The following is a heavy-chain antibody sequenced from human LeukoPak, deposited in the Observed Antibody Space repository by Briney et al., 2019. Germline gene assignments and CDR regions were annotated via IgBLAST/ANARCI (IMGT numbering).Heavy chain of an antibody. CDR3: ARGPYSSSWSMDY. J-gene: IGHJ4*02. D-gene: IGHD6-13*01. V-gene: IGHV4-59*10. CDR1: GGSFSGYY. Sequence: KTSETLSLTCAVYGGSFSGYYWSWIRQPPGKGLEWIGRIYTSGSTNYNPSLKSRVTISVDTSKNQFSLKLSSVTAADTAVYYCARGPYSSSWSMDYWGQGTLVTVSS. CDR2: IYTSGST.